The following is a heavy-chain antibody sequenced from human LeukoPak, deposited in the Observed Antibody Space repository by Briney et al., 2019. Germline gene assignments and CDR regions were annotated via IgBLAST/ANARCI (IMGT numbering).Heavy chain of an antibody. CDR3: AGGATGMDV. J-gene: IGHJ6*02. V-gene: IGHV4-31*03. D-gene: IGHD5-12*01. CDR1: GGSISDNYY. CDR2: IYYSGST. Sequence: SETLSLTCTVSGGSISDNYYWSWIRQHPGKGLEWIGYIYYSGSTYYNPSLRSRVTISVDTSKNQFSLQLTSVTAADTAVYYCAGGATGMDVWGQGTTVTVSS.